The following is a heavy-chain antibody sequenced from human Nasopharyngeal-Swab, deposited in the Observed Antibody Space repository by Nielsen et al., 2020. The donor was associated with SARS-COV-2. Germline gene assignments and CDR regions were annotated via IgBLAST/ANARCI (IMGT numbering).Heavy chain of an antibody. Sequence: GGSLRLSCAASGFTFDDYAMHWVRQAPGKGLEWVSYISSSSSYTNYADSVKGRFTISRDNAKNSLYLQMNSLRAEDTAVYYCATSLQKDYFDYWGQGTLVTVSS. D-gene: IGHD3-10*01. CDR1: GFTFDDYA. CDR3: ATSLQKDYFDY. V-gene: IGHV3-11*03. J-gene: IGHJ4*02. CDR2: ISSSSSYT.